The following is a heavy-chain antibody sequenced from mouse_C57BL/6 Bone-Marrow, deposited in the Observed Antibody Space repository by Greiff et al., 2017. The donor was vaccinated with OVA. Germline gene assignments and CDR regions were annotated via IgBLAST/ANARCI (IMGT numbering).Heavy chain of an antibody. V-gene: IGHV1-55*01. CDR1: GYTFTSYW. CDR3: AFITTVVGYYAMDY. D-gene: IGHD1-1*01. Sequence: QVQLKQPGAELVKPGASVKMSCKASGYTFTSYWITWVKQRPGQGLEWIGDIYPGSGSTNYNEKFKSKATLTVDTSSSTAYMQLSSLTSEDSAVYYCAFITTVVGYYAMDYWGQGTSVTVSS. CDR2: IYPGSGST. J-gene: IGHJ4*01.